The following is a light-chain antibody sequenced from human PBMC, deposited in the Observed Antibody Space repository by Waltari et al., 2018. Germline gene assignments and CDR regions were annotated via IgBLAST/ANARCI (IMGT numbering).Light chain of an antibody. CDR1: QGISNY. J-gene: IGKJ4*01. CDR3: QQLNSYPTT. V-gene: IGKV1-9*01. Sequence: TCRASQGISNYLAWYQQKSGKAPKLLIYTASTLQSGVPSRFRGRGSCTDFPLTISSLQPEDFATYYCQQLNSYPTTFGRGTKVEIK. CDR2: TAS.